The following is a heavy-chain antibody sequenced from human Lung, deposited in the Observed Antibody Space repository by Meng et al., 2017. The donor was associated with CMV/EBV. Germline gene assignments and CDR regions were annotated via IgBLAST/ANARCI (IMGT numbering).Heavy chain of an antibody. CDR2: LNTKSGNT. J-gene: IGHJ4*01. V-gene: IGHV1-8*01. Sequence: ASVXVSXNASGYTFGNYDNNWVRQATGQGLEWMAWLNTKSGNTGYAQRFQGRMNMTVDTSINTVYMDLSGLRSEDTAIYYCARGYADMYGGYCLAFWGPGTLVTVSS. D-gene: IGHD3-16*02. CDR1: GYTFGNYD. CDR3: ARGYADMYGGYCLAF.